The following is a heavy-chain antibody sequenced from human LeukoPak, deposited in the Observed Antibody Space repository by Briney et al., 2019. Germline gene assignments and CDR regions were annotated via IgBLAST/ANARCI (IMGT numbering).Heavy chain of an antibody. Sequence: PSETLSLTCTVSGGYISSGGYYWSWIRQHPGKGLEWIGYIYYSGSTCYNPSLKSRVTISVDTSKSQFSLKLSSVTAADTAVYYCARIVSRNDWIRYFDYWGQGTLVTVSS. V-gene: IGHV4-31*03. D-gene: IGHD1-1*01. CDR3: ARIVSRNDWIRYFDY. CDR2: IYYSGST. J-gene: IGHJ4*02. CDR1: GGYISSGGYY.